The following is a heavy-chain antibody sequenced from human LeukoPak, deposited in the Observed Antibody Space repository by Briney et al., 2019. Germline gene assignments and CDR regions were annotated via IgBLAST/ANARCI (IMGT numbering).Heavy chain of an antibody. CDR2: IYYSGST. Sequence: PSQTLSLTCTVSGGSISSGGYYWSWIRQHPGKGLEWIGYIYYSGSTYYNPSLKSRATISVDTSKNQFSLKLSSVTAADTAVYYCARGGSSWDMYYFDYWGQGTPVTVSS. CDR1: GGSISSGGYY. J-gene: IGHJ4*02. V-gene: IGHV4-31*03. D-gene: IGHD6-13*01. CDR3: ARGGSSWDMYYFDY.